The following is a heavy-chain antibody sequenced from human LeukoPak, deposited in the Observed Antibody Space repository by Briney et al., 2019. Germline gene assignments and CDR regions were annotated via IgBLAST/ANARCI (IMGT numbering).Heavy chain of an antibody. Sequence: ASVKVSCKASGYTFTSYYMHWVRQAPGQGLEWMGIINPSGGSTSYAQKFQGRVTMTRDTSTSTVYMELSSLRPEDTAVYYCATNILVRDIINWFDPWGQGTLVTVSS. J-gene: IGHJ5*02. CDR3: ATNILVRDIINWFDP. D-gene: IGHD3-10*01. CDR2: INPSGGST. CDR1: GYTFTSYY. V-gene: IGHV1-46*01.